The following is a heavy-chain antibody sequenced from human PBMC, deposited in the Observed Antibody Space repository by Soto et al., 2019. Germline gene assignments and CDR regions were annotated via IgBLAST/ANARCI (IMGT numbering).Heavy chain of an antibody. J-gene: IGHJ6*02. D-gene: IGHD6-19*01. CDR1: GYTFTSYY. Sequence: GASVKVSCKASGYTFTSYYMHWVRQAPGQGLEWMGIINPSGGSTSYAQKFQGRVTMTRDTSTSTVYMELSSLRSEDTAVYYCAREYEQWLAPFVYYYGMDVWGQGTTVTVSS. V-gene: IGHV1-46*01. CDR2: INPSGGST. CDR3: AREYEQWLAPFVYYYGMDV.